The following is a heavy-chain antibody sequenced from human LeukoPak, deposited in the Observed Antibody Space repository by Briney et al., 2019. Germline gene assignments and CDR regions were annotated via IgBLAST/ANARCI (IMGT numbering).Heavy chain of an antibody. CDR3: AKEIWATVPIPGWTYFDY. V-gene: IGHV3-30*02. CDR1: GFTFSSCG. D-gene: IGHD4-17*01. J-gene: IGHJ4*02. CDR2: IRYDGSNK. Sequence: GGSLRLSCAASGFTFSSCGMHWVRQAPGKGLEWVAFIRYDGSNKYYADSVKGRFTISRDNSKNTLYLQMNSLRAEDTALYYCAKEIWATVPIPGWTYFDYWGQGTRVTVSS.